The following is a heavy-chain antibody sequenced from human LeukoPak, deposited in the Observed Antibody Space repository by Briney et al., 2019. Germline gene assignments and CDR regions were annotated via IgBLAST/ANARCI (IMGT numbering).Heavy chain of an antibody. CDR3: ARGVLQRVDYYYYYMDV. D-gene: IGHD2/OR15-2a*01. CDR1: GGSISSYY. V-gene: IGHV4-59*01. J-gene: IGHJ6*03. Sequence: SETLSLTCTVSGGSISSYYWSWIRQPPGKGLEWIGYIYYSGSTNYNPSLKSRVTISVDTSKNQFSLKLSSVTAADTAVYYCARGVLQRVDYYYYYMDVWGKGTTVTVSS. CDR2: IYYSGST.